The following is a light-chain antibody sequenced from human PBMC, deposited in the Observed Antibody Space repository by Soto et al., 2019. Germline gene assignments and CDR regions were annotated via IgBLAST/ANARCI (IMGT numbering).Light chain of an antibody. CDR1: QSVRSN. V-gene: IGKV3-15*01. Sequence: EIVMTQSPATLSVSPGERATLSCRASQSVRSNLAWFQQKPGQAPRLLIYGASTGATGIPARFSGSGSGTEFTLTISSLQSEDFAVYYCQQYNNWPLTFGGGTKVEIK. CDR2: GAS. J-gene: IGKJ4*01. CDR3: QQYNNWPLT.